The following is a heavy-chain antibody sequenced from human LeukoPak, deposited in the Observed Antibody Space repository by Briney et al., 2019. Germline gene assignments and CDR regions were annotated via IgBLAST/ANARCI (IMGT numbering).Heavy chain of an antibody. CDR1: GGSFSGYY. Sequence: SETLSLTCAVYGGSFSGYYWSWIRQPPGKGLEWIGEINHSGSTNYNPSLKSRVTISVDTSKNQFSLKLSSVTAADTAVYYCARGVPHYYYYMDVWGKGTTVTVSS. J-gene: IGHJ6*03. CDR3: ARGVPHYYYYMDV. V-gene: IGHV4-34*01. CDR2: INHSGST.